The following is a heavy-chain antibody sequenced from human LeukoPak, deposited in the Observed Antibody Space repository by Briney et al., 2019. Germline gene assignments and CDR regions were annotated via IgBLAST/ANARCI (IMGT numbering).Heavy chain of an antibody. J-gene: IGHJ3*02. CDR3: ARGPSMAARYDAFDI. Sequence: QPGGSLRLSCAASEFTFTSYELNWVRQAPGKGLEWVSYISSSGNTISYADSVKGRFTISRDNAKNSLYLQVISLRAEDTAVYYCARGPSMAARYDAFDIWGQGTMVTVSS. D-gene: IGHD6-6*01. CDR1: EFTFTSYE. CDR2: ISSSGNTI. V-gene: IGHV3-48*03.